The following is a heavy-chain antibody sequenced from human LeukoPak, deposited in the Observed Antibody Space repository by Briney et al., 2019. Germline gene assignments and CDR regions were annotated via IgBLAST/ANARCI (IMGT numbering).Heavy chain of an antibody. CDR2: IYHSGST. J-gene: IGHJ5*02. V-gene: IGHV4-30-2*01. D-gene: IGHD4-17*01. Sequence: SETLSRTCTVSGGSISSGGYYWSWIRQPPGKGLEWIGYIYHSGSTYYNPSLKSRVTISVDRSKNQFSLKLSSVTAADTAVYYCARGSTYGDYDSWGQGTLVTVSS. CDR3: ARGSTYGDYDS. CDR1: GGSISSGGYY.